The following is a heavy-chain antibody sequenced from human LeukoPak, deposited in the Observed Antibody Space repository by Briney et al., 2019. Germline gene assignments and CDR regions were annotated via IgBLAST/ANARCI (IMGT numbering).Heavy chain of an antibody. CDR2: IIPNLGIA. V-gene: IGHV1-69*04. D-gene: IGHD6-13*01. J-gene: IGHJ6*02. CDR1: GFTFSSYA. Sequence: PGGSLRLSCAASGFTFSSYAISWVRQAPGQGLEWMGRIIPNLGIANYAQKFQGRVTITADKSTSTAYMELSSLRSEDTAVYYCAREQQLVRDGYYNYGMDVWGQGTTVTVSS. CDR3: AREQQLVRDGYYNYGMDV.